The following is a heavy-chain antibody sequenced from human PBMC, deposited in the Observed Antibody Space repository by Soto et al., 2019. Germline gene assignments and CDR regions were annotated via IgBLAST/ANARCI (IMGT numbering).Heavy chain of an antibody. CDR3: ARRPNLVASRGHGMDV. CDR2: IYYSGST. Sequence: QLQLQESGPGLVKPSETLSLTCTVSGGSISSSSYYWGWIRQPPGQGLEWIESIYYSGSTYYNPSLKSRVTISVDTSKNQFSLKLSSVTAADTAVYYCARRPNLVASRGHGMDVWGKGTTVTVSS. D-gene: IGHD5-12*01. V-gene: IGHV4-39*01. CDR1: GGSISSSSYY. J-gene: IGHJ6*04.